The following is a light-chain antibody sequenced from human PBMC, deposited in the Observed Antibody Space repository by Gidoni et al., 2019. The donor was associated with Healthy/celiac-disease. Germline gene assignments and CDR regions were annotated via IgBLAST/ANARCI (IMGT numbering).Light chain of an antibody. CDR2: AAS. CDR1: QSISSY. V-gene: IGKV1-39*01. CDR3: QQGYSTPRT. Sequence: DIQMNQSPSSQSASVGDRVTITCRASQSISSYLNWYQQKPGKAPELLIYAASSLPSGVPSRFSGSASGTDFTLTISSLQPEDSATYYCQQGYSTPRTFGQGTKLEIK. J-gene: IGKJ2*01.